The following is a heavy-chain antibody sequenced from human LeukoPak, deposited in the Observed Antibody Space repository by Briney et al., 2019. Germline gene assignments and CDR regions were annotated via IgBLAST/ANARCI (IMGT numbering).Heavy chain of an antibody. V-gene: IGHV4-39*07. CDR2: IYYSGST. CDR1: GGSISSSSYY. CDR3: ARDLGYSSGWLVY. D-gene: IGHD6-19*01. J-gene: IGHJ4*02. Sequence: SETLSLTCTVSGGSISSSSYYWGWIRQPPGKGLEWIGSIYYSGSTYYNPSLKSRVTISVDTSKNQFSLKLSSVTAADTAVYYCARDLGYSSGWLVYWGQGTLVTVSS.